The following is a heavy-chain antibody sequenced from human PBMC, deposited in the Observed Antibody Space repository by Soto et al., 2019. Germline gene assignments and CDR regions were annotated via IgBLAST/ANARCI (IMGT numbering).Heavy chain of an antibody. V-gene: IGHV3-23*01. CDR1: GLTFSNYA. CDR3: AKDDEGLPPHFDY. J-gene: IGHJ4*02. D-gene: IGHD3-16*01. CDR2: ISGSGGST. Sequence: PGGSLRLSCATSGLTFSNYAMSWVRQAPGKGLEWVSAISGSGGSTYYADSVKGRFTISRDNSKNTLYLQMNSLRAEDTAVYYCAKDDEGLPPHFDYWGQGTLVTVSS.